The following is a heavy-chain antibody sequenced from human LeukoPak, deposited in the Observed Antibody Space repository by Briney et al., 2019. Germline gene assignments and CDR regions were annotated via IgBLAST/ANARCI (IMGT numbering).Heavy chain of an antibody. Sequence: PETLSLTCTVSGGSISSYYWSWIRQPPGKGLEWIGYIYYIGSTNYNPSLKSRVTISVDTSKNQFSLKLNSVTAADTAVYYCASAASKVEYYGMDVWGQGTTVTVSS. V-gene: IGHV4-59*01. CDR2: IYYIGST. CDR3: ASAASKVEYYGMDV. CDR1: GGSISSYY. D-gene: IGHD5-18*01. J-gene: IGHJ6*02.